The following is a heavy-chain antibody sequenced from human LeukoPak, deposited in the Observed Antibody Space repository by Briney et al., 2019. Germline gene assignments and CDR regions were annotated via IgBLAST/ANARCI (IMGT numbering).Heavy chain of an antibody. CDR1: GGSISSSSYY. Sequence: PSETLSLTCTVSGGSISSSSYYWGWIRQPPGKGLEWIGSIYHSGSTYYNPSLKSRVTISVDTSKNQFSLKLSSVTAADTAVYYCARHLDGVDYWGQGTLVTVSS. CDR3: ARHLDGVDY. V-gene: IGHV4-39*01. CDR2: IYHSGST. J-gene: IGHJ4*02.